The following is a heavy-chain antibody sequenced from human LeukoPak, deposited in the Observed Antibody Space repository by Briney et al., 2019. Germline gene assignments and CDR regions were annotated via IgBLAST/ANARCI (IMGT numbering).Heavy chain of an antibody. V-gene: IGHV4-61*02. CDR3: ARDGRYYYAFDI. J-gene: IGHJ3*02. CDR2: IYTSGST. CDR1: GGSISSGSYY. Sequence: SETLSLTCTVSGGSISSGSYYWSWIRQPAGKGLEWIRRIYTSGSTNYNPSLKSRVTISVDTSKNQFSLKLSSVTAADTAVYYCARDGRYYYAFDIWGQGTMVTVSS. D-gene: IGHD1-26*01.